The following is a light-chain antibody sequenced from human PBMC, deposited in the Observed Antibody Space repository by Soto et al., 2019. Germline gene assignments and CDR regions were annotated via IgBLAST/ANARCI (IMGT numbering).Light chain of an antibody. CDR1: SSDVGGYNY. CDR2: EVS. CDR3: SSYTSSSTQV. Sequence: QSVLTQPASVSGSPGQSITISCTGTSSDVGGYNYVSWYQQLPGKVPKLMIYEVSNRPSGVSNRFSGSKSGNTAFLTISGLQAEDEADYYCSSYTSSSTQVFGTGTKVTVL. J-gene: IGLJ1*01. V-gene: IGLV2-14*01.